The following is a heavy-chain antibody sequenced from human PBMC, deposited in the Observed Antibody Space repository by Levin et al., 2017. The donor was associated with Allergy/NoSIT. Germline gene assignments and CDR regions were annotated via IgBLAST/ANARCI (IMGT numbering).Heavy chain of an antibody. Sequence: SETLSLTCAVYGGSFSGYYWSWIRQPPGKGLEWIGEINHSGSTNYNPSLKSRVTISVDTSKNQFSLKLSSVTAADTAVYYCARVVFRQLRRGNVVVPARPKSPGAYFDLWGRGTLVTVSS. CDR3: ARVVFRQLRRGNVVVPARPKSPGAYFDL. CDR2: INHSGST. D-gene: IGHD2-2*01. V-gene: IGHV4-34*01. CDR1: GGSFSGYY. J-gene: IGHJ2*01.